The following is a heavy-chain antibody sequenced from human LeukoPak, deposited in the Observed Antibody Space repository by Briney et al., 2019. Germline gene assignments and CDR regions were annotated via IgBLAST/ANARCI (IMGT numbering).Heavy chain of an antibody. CDR2: ISGSGGST. J-gene: IGHJ4*02. CDR3: AKDPTYYYDSSGLPGYFDY. D-gene: IGHD3-22*01. Sequence: GGSLRLSCAASGFTFSSYAMSWVRQAPGKGLEWVSAISGSGGSTYYADSVKGRFTISRDNSKNTLYLQVNSLRAEDTAVYYCAKDPTYYYDSSGLPGYFDYWGQGTLVTVSS. V-gene: IGHV3-23*01. CDR1: GFTFSSYA.